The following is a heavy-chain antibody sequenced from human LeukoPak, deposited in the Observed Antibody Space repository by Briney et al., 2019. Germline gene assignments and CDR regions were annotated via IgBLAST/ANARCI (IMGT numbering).Heavy chain of an antibody. J-gene: IGHJ4*02. CDR1: GFTFSSYA. D-gene: IGHD3-10*01. Sequence: GGSLRLSCAASGFTFSSYAMSWVRQAPGKGLEWASAISGSGGSTYYAASVKGRFTISRDNSKNTLYLQMNSLRAEDTAVYYCAKARITMVRGAYPYWGQGTLVTVSS. CDR2: ISGSGGST. CDR3: AKARITMVRGAYPY. V-gene: IGHV3-23*01.